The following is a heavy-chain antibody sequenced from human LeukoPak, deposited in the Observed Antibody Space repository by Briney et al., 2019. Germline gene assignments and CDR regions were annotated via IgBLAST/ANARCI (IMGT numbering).Heavy chain of an antibody. J-gene: IGHJ4*02. CDR1: GGPISSNY. V-gene: IGHV4-4*07. CDR2: IYTSGST. Sequence: SETLSLTCTVSGGPISSNYWSWIRQPAGKGLEWIGRIYTSGSTNYNPSLKSRVTISVDTSKNQFSLKLSSVTAADTAVYYCARVVVAATQPTYYFDYWGQGTLVTVSS. D-gene: IGHD2-15*01. CDR3: ARVVVAATQPTYYFDY.